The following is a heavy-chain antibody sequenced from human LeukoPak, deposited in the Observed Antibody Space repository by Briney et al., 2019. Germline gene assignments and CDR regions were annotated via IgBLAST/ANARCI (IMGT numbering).Heavy chain of an antibody. CDR2: INPNSGGT. CDR1: GYTFTGYY. D-gene: IGHD6-6*01. CDR3: ARDRPGIAARALTN. J-gene: IGHJ4*02. V-gene: IGHV1-2*02. Sequence: GASVKVSCKASGYTFTGYYMHWVRQAPGQGLEWMGWINPNSGGTNYAQKFQGRVTMTRDTSISTAYMELSRLRSDDTAVYYCARDRPGIAARALTNWGQGTLVTVPS.